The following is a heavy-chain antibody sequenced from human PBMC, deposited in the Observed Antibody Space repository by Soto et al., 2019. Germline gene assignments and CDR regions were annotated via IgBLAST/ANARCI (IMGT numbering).Heavy chain of an antibody. CDR1: GYTFTSYY. CDR3: ARDTGDRTKLDP. J-gene: IGHJ5*02. CDR2: INPSGGST. D-gene: IGHD3-3*01. Sequence: ASLKVSCKASGYTFTSYYMHWVRQAPGQGLEWMGIINPSGGSTSYAQKFQGRVTMTRDTSTSTVYMELSSLRSEDTAVYYCARDTGDRTKLDPWGQGTLVTVSS. V-gene: IGHV1-46*03.